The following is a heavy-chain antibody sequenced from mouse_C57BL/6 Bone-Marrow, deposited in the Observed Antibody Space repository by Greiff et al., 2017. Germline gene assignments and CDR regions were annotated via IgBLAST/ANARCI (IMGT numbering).Heavy chain of an antibody. J-gene: IGHJ4*01. CDR2: INPNNGGT. Sequence: EVKLQQSGPELVKPGASVKISCKASGYTFTDYYMNWVKQSHGKSLEWIGDINPNNGGTSYNQKFKGKATLTVDKSSSTAYMELRSLTSEDSAVYYCARSGLYAMDYWGQGTSVTVSS. CDR3: ARSGLYAMDY. CDR1: GYTFTDYY. V-gene: IGHV1-26*01. D-gene: IGHD3-1*01.